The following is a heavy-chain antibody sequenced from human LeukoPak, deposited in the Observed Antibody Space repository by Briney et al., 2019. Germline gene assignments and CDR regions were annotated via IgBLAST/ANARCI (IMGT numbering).Heavy chain of an antibody. D-gene: IGHD3-10*01. J-gene: IGHJ5*02. CDR1: GGSISSGRYY. V-gene: IGHV4-61*02. CDR3: ARATGRGWFDP. CDR2: MYHTGST. Sequence: SETLSLTCTVSGGSISSGRYYWTWIRQPAGKGLEWIGRMYHTGSTMYNPSFRSRVTISVDTSKNQFSLKLSSVTAADTAVYYCARATGRGWFDPWGQGTLVTVSS.